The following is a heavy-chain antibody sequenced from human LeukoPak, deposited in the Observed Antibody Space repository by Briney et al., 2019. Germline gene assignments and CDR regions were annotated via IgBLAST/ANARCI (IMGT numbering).Heavy chain of an antibody. CDR1: GFTFSTYS. V-gene: IGHV3-33*08. CDR2: IWYDGSNK. D-gene: IGHD4/OR15-4a*01. Sequence: GGSLRLSCAASGFTFSTYSMNWVRQAPGKGLEWVAVIWYDGSNKLYGDSVKGRFTISRDDSKNTFYLQMNSLRAEDTAVYYCARESGAANDYWGQGTLVTVSS. CDR3: ARESGAANDY. J-gene: IGHJ4*02.